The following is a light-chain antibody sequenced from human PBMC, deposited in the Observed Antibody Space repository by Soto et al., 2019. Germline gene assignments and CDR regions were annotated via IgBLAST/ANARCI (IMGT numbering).Light chain of an antibody. CDR2: DAS. CDR1: QSVRSS. J-gene: IGKJ1*01. CDR3: QHYNTWPWT. Sequence: EIVLTQSPATLTLSPGDRATLSCRASQSVRSSLAWYQQKPGQAPRLLIYDASKRATGIPARFSGSASGTELILTISSLQSEDSATYYCQHYNTWPWTFGQGTKVEIK. V-gene: IGKV3-11*01.